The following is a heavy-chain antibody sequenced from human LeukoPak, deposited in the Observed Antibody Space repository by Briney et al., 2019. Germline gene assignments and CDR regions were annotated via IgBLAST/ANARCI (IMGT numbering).Heavy chain of an antibody. V-gene: IGHV4-59*01. CDR3: ARDRGYCSGGSCYRWFDP. D-gene: IGHD2-15*01. J-gene: IGHJ5*02. CDR2: IYYSGST. CDR1: GGSISSDC. Sequence: PSETLSVTCTVSGGSISSDCRSWIRQPPGKGLEWIGYIYYSGSTNYNPSLKSRVTISVDTSKNQFSLKLSSVTAADTAVYYCARDRGYCSGGSCYRWFDPWGQGTLVTVSS.